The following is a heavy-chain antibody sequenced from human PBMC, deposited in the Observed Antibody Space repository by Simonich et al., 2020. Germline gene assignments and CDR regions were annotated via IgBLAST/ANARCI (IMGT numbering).Heavy chain of an antibody. J-gene: IGHJ5*02. CDR3: ARCGLVNYDILTGYHNWFDP. CDR1: GGSFSGYY. V-gene: IGHV4-34*01. D-gene: IGHD3-9*01. Sequence: QVQLQQWGAGLLKPSETLSLTCAVYGGSFSGYYWSWTRPPPGKGRDGMGEINHSGSTNYNPSLKRRVTISVDTPKNQFSLKLSSVTAADTAVYYCARCGLVNYDILTGYHNWFDPWGQGTLVTVSS. CDR2: INHSGST.